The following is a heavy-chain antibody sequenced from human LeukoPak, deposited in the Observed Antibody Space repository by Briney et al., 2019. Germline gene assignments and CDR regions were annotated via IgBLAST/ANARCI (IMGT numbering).Heavy chain of an antibody. CDR1: GFSVSSTY. J-gene: IGHJ5*02. V-gene: IGHV3-66*03. CDR2: IYTSGST. CDR3: TRDRAGTQSWVEFDL. Sequence: GGSLRLSCAASGFSVSSTYMSWVRQAPGKGLEWVSLIYTSGSTFYADSVMGRFTISTDNSKNTLFLQMNSLRAEDSAVYYCTRDRAGTQSWVEFDLWGQGTLVTVSS. D-gene: IGHD3-10*01.